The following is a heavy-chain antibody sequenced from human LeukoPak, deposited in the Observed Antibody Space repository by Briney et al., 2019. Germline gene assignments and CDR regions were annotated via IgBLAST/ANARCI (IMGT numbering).Heavy chain of an antibody. CDR3: ARACSRGWSQYFQY. J-gene: IGHJ1*01. D-gene: IGHD2-2*01. CDR2: SSTSGSTL. Sequence: PGGSRRLSCAASGFTFSDYDMNWVRQAAGKGLEWISYSSTSGSTLFYADSVRGRFTVFRDNAKNSLFLQMSSLRAEDTGVYYCARACSRGWSQYFQYWGQGILVTVSS. V-gene: IGHV3-48*03. CDR1: GFTFSDYD.